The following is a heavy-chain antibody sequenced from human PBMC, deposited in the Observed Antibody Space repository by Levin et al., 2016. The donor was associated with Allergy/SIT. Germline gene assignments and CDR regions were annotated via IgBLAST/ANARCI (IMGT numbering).Heavy chain of an antibody. CDR1: GGSISSSSYY. CDR3: ARLIAAARY. D-gene: IGHD6-13*01. J-gene: IGHJ4*02. Sequence: SETLSLTCTVSGGSISSSSYYWGWIRQPPGKGLEWIGSIYYSGSTYYNPSLKSRVTISVDTSKNQFSLKLSSVTAADTAVYYCARLIAAARYWGQGTLVTVSS. CDR2: IYYSGST. V-gene: IGHV4-39*01.